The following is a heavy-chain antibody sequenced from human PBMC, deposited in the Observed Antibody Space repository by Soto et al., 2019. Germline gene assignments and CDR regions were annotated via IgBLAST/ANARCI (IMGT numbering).Heavy chain of an antibody. V-gene: IGHV3-30-3*01. D-gene: IGHD1-26*01. J-gene: IGHJ4*02. CDR1: RFTFSSYA. Sequence: QVQLVESGGGVVQPGRSLRLSCAASRFTFSSYAMHWVRQAPGKGLEWVAVISYDGSNKYYADSVKGRFTISRDNSKNTLYLQMNSLRAEDTAVYYCARGVVGATPPDYWGQGTLVTVSS. CDR3: ARGVVGATPPDY. CDR2: ISYDGSNK.